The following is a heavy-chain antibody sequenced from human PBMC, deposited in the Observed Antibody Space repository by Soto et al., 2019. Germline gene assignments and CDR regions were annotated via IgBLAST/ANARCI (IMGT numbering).Heavy chain of an antibody. Sequence: GGSLRLSCAASGFTFSTYAMHWVRQAPGKGLEWVAGASYDGNDKDYADSAKGRFTISRDNSKNTLYLQMSSLRVDDTAVYYCARGVGNNWNYIWFDPWGQGTLVTISS. J-gene: IGHJ5*02. CDR1: GFTFSTYA. V-gene: IGHV3-30*03. CDR3: ARGVGNNWNYIWFDP. CDR2: ASYDGNDK. D-gene: IGHD1-1*01.